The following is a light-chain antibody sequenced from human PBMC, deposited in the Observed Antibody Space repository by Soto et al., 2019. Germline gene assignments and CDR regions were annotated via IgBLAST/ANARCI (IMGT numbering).Light chain of an antibody. V-gene: IGKV3-15*01. Sequence: TVMTQSPATLSMSPGDRAALSCRASLNVASNMAWYQQKPGQAPRLLIYGASIRSTGVPARFTGSGSGAEFTITINKLQSEDFAVYYCHQYNTGPRTFGRGTRVQV. J-gene: IGKJ1*01. CDR1: LNVASN. CDR2: GAS. CDR3: HQYNTGPRT.